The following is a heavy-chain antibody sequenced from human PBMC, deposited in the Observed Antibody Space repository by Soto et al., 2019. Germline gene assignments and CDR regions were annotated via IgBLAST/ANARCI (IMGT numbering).Heavy chain of an antibody. Sequence: QVQLQESGPGLVKPSETLSLTCTVSRGYISNNNYLWGWIRQPPGKGLEWIGNIYYSGSTYYNPSLKSRVTIDVDTSKNQFSLLLTCVTAADTAVHYCARLLRDYPFYYYYIDVLGRGTTVTVSS. V-gene: IGHV4-39*01. J-gene: IGHJ6*03. CDR1: RGYISNNNYL. CDR3: ARLLRDYPFYYYYIDV. D-gene: IGHD4-17*01. CDR2: IYYSGST.